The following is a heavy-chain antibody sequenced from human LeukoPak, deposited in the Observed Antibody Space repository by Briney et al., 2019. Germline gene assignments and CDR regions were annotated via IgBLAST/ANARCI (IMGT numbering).Heavy chain of an antibody. CDR3: ARGGGSYYWAFDI. V-gene: IGHV4-59*01. CDR1: GGSINSYY. CDR2: IYYSGST. D-gene: IGHD1-26*01. Sequence: PSETLSLTCTVSGGSINSYYWSWVRQPPGKGLEWIGYIYYSGSTNYNPSLRSRVTISVDTSKNQFSLKLSSVTAADTAVYYCARGGGSYYWAFDIWGQGTMVTVSS. J-gene: IGHJ3*02.